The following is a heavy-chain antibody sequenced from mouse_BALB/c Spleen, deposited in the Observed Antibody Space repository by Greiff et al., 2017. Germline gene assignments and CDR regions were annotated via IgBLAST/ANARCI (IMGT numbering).Heavy chain of an antibody. V-gene: IGHV3-6*02. Sequence: EVKLQESGPGLVKPSQSLSLTCSVTGYPITSGYYWNWIRQFPGNKLEWMGYISYDGSNNYNPSLKNRISITRDTSKNQFFLKLNSVTTEDTATYYCARSGPVAMDYWGQGTSVTVSS. D-gene: IGHD1-3*01. CDR3: ARSGPVAMDY. CDR1: GYPITSGYY. J-gene: IGHJ4*01. CDR2: ISYDGSN.